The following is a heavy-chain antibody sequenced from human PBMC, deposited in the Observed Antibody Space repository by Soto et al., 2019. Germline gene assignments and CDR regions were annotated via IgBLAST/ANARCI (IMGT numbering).Heavy chain of an antibody. V-gene: IGHV1-8*01. CDR1: GYTFTSYD. CDR2: MNPNSGNT. Sequence: ASVKVSCKASGYTFTSYDINWVRQATGQGLEWMGWMNPNSGNTGYAQKFQGRVTMTEDTSTDTAYMELSSLRSEDTAVYYCATISGSYSFYYYGMDVWGQGTTVTVSS. J-gene: IGHJ6*02. D-gene: IGHD1-26*01. CDR3: ATISGSYSFYYYGMDV.